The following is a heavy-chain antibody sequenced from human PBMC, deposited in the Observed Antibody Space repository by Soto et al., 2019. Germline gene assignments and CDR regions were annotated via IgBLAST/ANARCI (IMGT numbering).Heavy chain of an antibody. Sequence: ASVKVSCKASGYTFTSYYMHWVRQAPGQGLDWMGIINPSGGSTSYAQKFQGRVTMTRDTSTSTVYMELSSLRSEDTAVYYCASYEAAARPADYYYYGMDVWGQGTTVTVSS. D-gene: IGHD6-6*01. CDR1: GYTFTSYY. CDR3: ASYEAAARPADYYYYGMDV. CDR2: INPSGGST. J-gene: IGHJ6*02. V-gene: IGHV1-46*01.